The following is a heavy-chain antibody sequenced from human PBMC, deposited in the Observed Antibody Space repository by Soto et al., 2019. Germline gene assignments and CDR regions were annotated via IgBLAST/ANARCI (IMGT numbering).Heavy chain of an antibody. CDR3: AWDNSGRFRTDH. Sequence: EVQLVESGGGLVKPGDSLRLSCAVSGLKFSDAWMNWVRQAPGKGLEWVGRIKSKGGGETKDYAAPVKGRFVISRDDSRVTLYLQMISLKIEDTAVYYCAWDNSGRFRTDHWGQGTLVTVS. V-gene: IGHV3-15*07. CDR1: GLKFSDAW. J-gene: IGHJ4*02. D-gene: IGHD4-4*01. CDR2: IKSKGGGETK.